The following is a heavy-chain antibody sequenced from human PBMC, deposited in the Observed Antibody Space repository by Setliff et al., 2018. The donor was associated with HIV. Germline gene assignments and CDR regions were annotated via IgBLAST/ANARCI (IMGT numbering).Heavy chain of an antibody. D-gene: IGHD2-8*02. J-gene: IGHJ4*02. CDR3: ARDFGQDPILYYFDY. V-gene: IGHV3-9*01. Sequence: PGGSLRLSCAASGFTFSDYAMTWVRQAPGKGLEWVSGINWSSRNMGYADSVKGRFTISRDNAKSFLYLQMDSLRAEDTDVYYCARDFGQDPILYYFDYWGQGTLVTVSS. CDR2: INWSSRNM. CDR1: GFTFSDYA.